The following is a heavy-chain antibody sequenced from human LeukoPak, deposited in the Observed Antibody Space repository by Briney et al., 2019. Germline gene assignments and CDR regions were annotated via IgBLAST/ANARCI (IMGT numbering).Heavy chain of an antibody. J-gene: IGHJ6*03. CDR3: ARGPGRITMVRGVPNYYYYYMDV. Sequence: SVKVSCKASGYTFTSYDINWVRQATGQGLEWMGWMNPNSGNTGYAQKFQGRVTMTRNTSISTAYMELSSLRSEDTAVYYCARGPGRITMVRGVPNYYYYYMDVWGKGTTVTVSS. CDR2: MNPNSGNT. CDR1: GYTFTSYD. D-gene: IGHD3-10*01. V-gene: IGHV1-8*01.